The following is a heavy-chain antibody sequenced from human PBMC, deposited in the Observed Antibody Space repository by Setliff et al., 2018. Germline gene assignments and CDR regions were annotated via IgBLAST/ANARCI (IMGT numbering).Heavy chain of an antibody. Sequence: ASVKVSCKASGYTLTTYFMNWVRQAPGQGLEWMGYINTRTGNPMYAQGFTGRFVFSLDPSVSTAYLQISSLKAEDTALYYCATGSLGAAGTGHWGQGTLVTVSS. CDR2: INTRTGNP. V-gene: IGHV7-4-1*02. CDR3: ATGSLGAAGTGH. CDR1: GYTLTTYF. D-gene: IGHD6-13*01. J-gene: IGHJ4*02.